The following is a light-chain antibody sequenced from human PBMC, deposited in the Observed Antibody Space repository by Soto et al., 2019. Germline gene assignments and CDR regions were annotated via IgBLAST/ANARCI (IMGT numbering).Light chain of an antibody. CDR3: NSYTAATTLPYV. CDR2: EVS. V-gene: IGLV2-14*01. Sequence: QSALTQPASVSGSPGQSITISCTGTSSDVGGYDYVSWYQHYPGKAPKLIIYEVSARPLGVSSRFSGSKSDNTASLTISGLQSEDEADYYCNSYTAATTLPYVFGTGTKLTVL. CDR1: SSDVGGYDY. J-gene: IGLJ1*01.